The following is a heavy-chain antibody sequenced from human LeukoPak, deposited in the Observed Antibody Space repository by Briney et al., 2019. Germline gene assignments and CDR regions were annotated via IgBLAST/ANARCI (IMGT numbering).Heavy chain of an antibody. CDR1: GYSFTSYW. CDR3: LRLSAQPRVTFIDY. D-gene: IGHD3-10*01. J-gene: IGHJ4*02. Sequence: ASPKISSKGSGYSFTSYWIGWVRQMPGKGLEWMGIIYPGDSDTRYSPSFQGQVTISADKSISTAYLQWSSQKASDTAMYYCLRLSAQPRVTFIDYWGQGTLVTVSS. V-gene: IGHV5-51*01. CDR2: IYPGDSDT.